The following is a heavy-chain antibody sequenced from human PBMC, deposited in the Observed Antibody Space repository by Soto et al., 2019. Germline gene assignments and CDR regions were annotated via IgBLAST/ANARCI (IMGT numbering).Heavy chain of an antibody. CDR3: ARSKQQLVRSWFDP. V-gene: IGHV3-48*02. Sequence: GGSLRLSCAASGFTFSSYSMNWVRQAPGKGLEWVSYISSSSSTIYYADSVKGRFTISRDNAKNSLYLQMNSLRDEDTAVYYCARSKQQLVRSWFDPWGQGTLVTVSS. D-gene: IGHD6-13*01. J-gene: IGHJ5*02. CDR2: ISSSSSTI. CDR1: GFTFSSYS.